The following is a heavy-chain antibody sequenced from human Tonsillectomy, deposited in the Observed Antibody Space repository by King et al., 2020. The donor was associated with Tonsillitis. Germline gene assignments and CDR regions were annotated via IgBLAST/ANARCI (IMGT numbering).Heavy chain of an antibody. CDR3: ARMSGRPHPSYLDY. CDR1: GGSFSGYY. CDR2: INHSGST. V-gene: IGHV4-34*01. Sequence: VQLQQWGAGLLKPSETLSLTCAVYGGSFSGYYWSWIRQPPGKGLEWIGEINHSGSTNYNPSLKSRVTISGDTSENQFALKLNSVTAADTAVYSCARMSGRPHPSYLDYWGQGTLVTVSS. D-gene: IGHD2-15*01. J-gene: IGHJ4*02.